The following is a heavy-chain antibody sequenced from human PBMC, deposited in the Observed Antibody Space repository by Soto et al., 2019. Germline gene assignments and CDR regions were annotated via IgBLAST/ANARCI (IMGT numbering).Heavy chain of an antibody. Sequence: GGSLRLSCAASGFSVSSYGMNWVRQAPGKGLEWVSGISWNSGSIGYADSVKGRFTISRDNAKNSLYLQMNSLRAEDTALYYWEKNGDGVYSSGHVFDFGGQGKRATVS. J-gene: IGHJ3*01. CDR1: GFSVSSYG. V-gene: IGHV3-9*01. CDR3: EKNGDGVYSSGHVFDF. D-gene: IGHD2-8*01. CDR2: ISWNSGSI.